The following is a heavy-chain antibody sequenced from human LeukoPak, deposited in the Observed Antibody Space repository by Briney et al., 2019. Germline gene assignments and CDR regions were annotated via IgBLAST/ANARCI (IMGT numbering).Heavy chain of an antibody. V-gene: IGHV1-46*01. CDR1: GYTFTSYY. D-gene: IGHD4-17*01. CDR2: INTSGGST. Sequence: ASVKVSCKASGYTFTSYYMHWVRQAPGQGLEWMGIINTSGGSTTYAQKFQDRVTMTRDTSTSTVYMELSSLRSEDTAVYYCARGATVTLWYFDYWGQGTLVTVSS. CDR3: ARGATVTLWYFDY. J-gene: IGHJ4*02.